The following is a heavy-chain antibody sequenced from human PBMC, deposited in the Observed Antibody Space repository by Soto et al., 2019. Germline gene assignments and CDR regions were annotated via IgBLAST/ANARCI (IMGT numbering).Heavy chain of an antibody. CDR2: INHSGST. V-gene: IGHV4-34*01. CDR3: ARGRKGWDYPLDYYYYYYGMDV. D-gene: IGHD1-26*01. J-gene: IGHJ6*02. Sequence: PSETLSLTCAVYGGSFSGYYWSWIRQPPGKGLEWIGEINHSGSTNYNPSLKSRVTISVDTSKNQFSLKLSSVTAADTAVYYCARGRKGWDYPLDYYYYYYGMDVWGQGTTGTVSS. CDR1: GGSFSGYY.